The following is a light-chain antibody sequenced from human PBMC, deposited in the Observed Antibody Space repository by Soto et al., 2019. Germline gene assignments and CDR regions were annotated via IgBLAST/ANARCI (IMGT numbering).Light chain of an antibody. V-gene: IGKV3D-15*01. J-gene: IGKJ2*01. CDR3: QRYSAWPSQS. CDR1: QSVNNR. Sequence: VMTQFPATLSASPGERVALSCRPSQSVNNRLPWYQQRPGQAPRLLTYSATLRAAGVPDRFTGRWSGTEFTLINSSVQSGDYGVYYCQRYSAWPSQSFGLGNRVE. CDR2: SAT.